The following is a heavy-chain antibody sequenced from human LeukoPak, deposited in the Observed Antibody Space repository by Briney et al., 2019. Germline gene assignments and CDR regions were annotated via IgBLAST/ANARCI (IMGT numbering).Heavy chain of an antibody. J-gene: IGHJ5*02. CDR3: ARDRISGSLAFFNGFDG. CDR2: ISSSGSTI. V-gene: IGHV3-11*04. Sequence: GGSLRLSCAASGFTFSDYYMSWIRQAPGKGLEWVSYISSSGSTIYYADSVKGRFTISRDNAKNSLYLQMNSLRADDTAVYYCARDRISGSLAFFNGFDGWGQGILVS. D-gene: IGHD3-3*02. CDR1: GFTFSDYY.